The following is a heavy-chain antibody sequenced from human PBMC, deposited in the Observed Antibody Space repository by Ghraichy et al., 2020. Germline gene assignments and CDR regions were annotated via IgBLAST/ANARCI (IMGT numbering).Heavy chain of an antibody. J-gene: IGHJ3*02. Sequence: GGSLRLSCAASGFTFSSYAMHWVRQAPGKGLEWVAVISYDGSNKYYADSVKGRFTISRDNSKNTLYLQMNSLRAEDTAVYYCARDPYGGGGGAFDIWGQGTMVTVSS. CDR3: ARDPYGGGGGAFDI. D-gene: IGHD4-23*01. V-gene: IGHV3-30-3*01. CDR2: ISYDGSNK. CDR1: GFTFSSYA.